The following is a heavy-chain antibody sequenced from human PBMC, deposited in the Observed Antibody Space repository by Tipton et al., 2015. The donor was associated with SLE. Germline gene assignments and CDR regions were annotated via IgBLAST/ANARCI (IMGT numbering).Heavy chain of an antibody. CDR1: GGSISSYY. J-gene: IGHJ4*02. Sequence: LRLSCTVSGGSISSYYWSWIRQPPGKGLEWIGYIYYSGSTNYNPSLKSRVTISVDTSKNQSSLKLSSVTAADTAVYYCARSVPYGGSGSYYNTGYYFDYWGQGTLVTVSS. D-gene: IGHD3-10*01. CDR3: ARSVPYGGSGSYYNTGYYFDY. CDR2: IYYSGST. V-gene: IGHV4-59*08.